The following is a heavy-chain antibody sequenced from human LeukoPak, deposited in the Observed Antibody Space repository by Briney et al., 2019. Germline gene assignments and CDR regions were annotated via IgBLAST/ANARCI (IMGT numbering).Heavy chain of an antibody. Sequence: SETLSLTCTVSGGSISSSYFWGWIRQPPGKGLEWIGSIYYNDNTYYNPSLKSGVTISLDTPKNHFSLTLSSVTAADTAVYYCARSDGYGLVGIWGQGTMVTVSS. D-gene: IGHD3-10*01. CDR2: IYYNDNT. CDR3: ARSDGYGLVGI. V-gene: IGHV4-39*07. J-gene: IGHJ3*02. CDR1: GGSISSSYF.